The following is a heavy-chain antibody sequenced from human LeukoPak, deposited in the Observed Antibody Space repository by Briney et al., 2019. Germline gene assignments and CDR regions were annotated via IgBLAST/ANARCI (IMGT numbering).Heavy chain of an antibody. V-gene: IGHV3-9*01. D-gene: IGHD3-10*01. CDR1: GFTFDDYA. CDR3: AKDIGSGSFYGMAV. J-gene: IGHJ6*02. Sequence: GGSLRLSCAASGFTFDDYAMYWVQQAPGKGLEWVSRISWNNGDIGYADSVKGRFTVSRDNAKKSLYLQMNSLRAEDTALYYCAKDIGSGSFYGMAVWGPGTTVTVSS. CDR2: ISWNNGDI.